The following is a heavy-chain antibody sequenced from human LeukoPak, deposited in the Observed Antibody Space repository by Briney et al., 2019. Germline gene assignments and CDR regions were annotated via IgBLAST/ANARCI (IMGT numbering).Heavy chain of an antibody. J-gene: IGHJ4*02. CDR2: IIPIFGTA. CDR1: GGTFSSYA. D-gene: IGHD6-13*01. CDR3: ARVHSSSWYGRGYFDY. Sequence: ASVKVSCKASGGTFSSYAISWVRQAHGQGLEWMGGIIPIFGTANYAQKFQGRVTITADESTSTAYMELSSLRAEVTAVYYCARVHSSSWYGRGYFDYWGQGTLVTVSS. V-gene: IGHV1-69*13.